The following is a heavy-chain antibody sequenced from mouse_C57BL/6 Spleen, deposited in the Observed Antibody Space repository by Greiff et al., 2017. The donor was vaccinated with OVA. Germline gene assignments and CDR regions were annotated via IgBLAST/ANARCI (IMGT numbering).Heavy chain of an antibody. D-gene: IGHD1-1*02. CDR1: GYAFSSSW. J-gene: IGHJ4*01. Sequence: VQLQQSGPELVKPGASVKISCKASGYAFSSSWMNWVKQRPGQGLEWIGRIYPGDGDTNYNGKFKGKATLTADKSSSTAYMQLSSLTSEDSAVYFCARNYGPSMDYWGQGTSVTVSS. CDR2: IYPGDGDT. CDR3: ARNYGPSMDY. V-gene: IGHV1-82*01.